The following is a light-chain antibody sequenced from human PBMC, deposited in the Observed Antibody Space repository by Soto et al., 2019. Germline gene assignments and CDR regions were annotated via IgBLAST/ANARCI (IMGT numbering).Light chain of an antibody. CDR1: SSDVGGYNY. CDR3: SSYTRSSIGV. Sequence: QSALTQPASVSGSPGQSITISCTGTSSDVGGYNYVSWYQQHPGKAPKLMIYDVSNRPSGVSNRFSGSKSGNTASLTISGLQAEDEADYYCSSYTRSSIGVFGGGTKVTVL. J-gene: IGLJ3*02. CDR2: DVS. V-gene: IGLV2-14*03.